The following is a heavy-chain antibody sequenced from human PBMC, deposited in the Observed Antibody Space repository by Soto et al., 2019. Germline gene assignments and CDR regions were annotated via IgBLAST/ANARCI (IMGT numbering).Heavy chain of an antibody. CDR3: PKALAAPAAPRSHHYGLDV. CDR2: ISVSGGST. V-gene: IGHV3-23*01. J-gene: IGHJ6*02. Sequence: GGSLRLSCAASGFAFSIYAMSWVRQSPGKGLEWVSSISVSGGSTYYADSVKGRFTISRDNSKNTLYLQMNSLRAEDTAVYYCPKALAAPAAPRSHHYGLDVWGQGTLDTVSS. D-gene: IGHD2-2*01. CDR1: GFAFSIYA.